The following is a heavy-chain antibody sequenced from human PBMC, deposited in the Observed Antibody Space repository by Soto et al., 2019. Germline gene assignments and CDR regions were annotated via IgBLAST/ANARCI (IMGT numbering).Heavy chain of an antibody. V-gene: IGHV1-69*12. Sequence: QVQLVQCGAEVKKPGSSVKVSCKASGGTFSSYAISWVRQAPGQGLEWMGGIIPIFGTANYAQKFQGRVTITADESTSTAFMELSSLRSEDTAVYYCARVPPFTVVIDWYFDLWGRGTLVTVSS. CDR1: GGTFSSYA. CDR3: ARVPPFTVVIDWYFDL. CDR2: IIPIFGTA. J-gene: IGHJ2*01. D-gene: IGHD2-15*01.